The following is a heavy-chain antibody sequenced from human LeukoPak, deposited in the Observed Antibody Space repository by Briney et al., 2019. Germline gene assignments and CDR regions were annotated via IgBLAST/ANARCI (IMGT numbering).Heavy chain of an antibody. D-gene: IGHD4-17*01. Sequence: GGSLRLSCAASGFTFSSYSMNWVRQAPGKGLEWVSYISSSSSTIYYADSVKGRFTISRDNAKNSLYLQMNSLRDEDTAVYYCARGDYGDYRRGDAFDIWGQGTMVTVSS. CDR3: ARGDYGDYRRGDAFDI. V-gene: IGHV3-48*02. CDR1: GFTFSSYS. J-gene: IGHJ3*02. CDR2: ISSSSSTI.